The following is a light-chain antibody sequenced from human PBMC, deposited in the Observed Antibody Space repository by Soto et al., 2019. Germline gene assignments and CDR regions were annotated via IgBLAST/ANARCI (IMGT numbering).Light chain of an antibody. Sequence: QSVLTQPPSASGSPGQSVTISCTGTSSDVGGYNSVSWYQQHPGKAPKLMIYGVSTRPSGVPDRFSGSKSGNTASLTVSGLQAEDEADYYCSSYAGRNNAVVFSGGTKVTVL. V-gene: IGLV2-8*01. CDR3: SSYAGRNNAVV. CDR2: GVS. J-gene: IGLJ2*01. CDR1: SSDVGGYNS.